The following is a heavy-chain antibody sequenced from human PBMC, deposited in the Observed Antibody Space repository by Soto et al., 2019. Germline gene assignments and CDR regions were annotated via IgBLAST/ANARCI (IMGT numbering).Heavy chain of an antibody. Sequence: SETQSLTCAFYGWSFRGYYWSWIRQPPGKGLEWIGEINHSGSTNYNPSLKSRVTISVDTSKNQFSLKLSSVTAADTAVYYCARGRPYSSSADYFDYWGQGTLVTVS. CDR1: GWSFRGYY. J-gene: IGHJ4*02. D-gene: IGHD6-6*01. CDR2: INHSGST. CDR3: ARGRPYSSSADYFDY. V-gene: IGHV4-34*01.